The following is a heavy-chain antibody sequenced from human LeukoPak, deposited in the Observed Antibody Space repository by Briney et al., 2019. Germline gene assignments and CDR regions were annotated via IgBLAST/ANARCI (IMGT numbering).Heavy chain of an antibody. CDR3: AKGVDTATLHGAFDI. V-gene: IGHV3-30*18. J-gene: IGHJ3*02. D-gene: IGHD5-18*01. CDR1: GLTFSSYG. Sequence: PGGSLRLSCAASGLTFSSYGMHWVRQAPGKGLEWVGVISFDGSYKYYADSVKGRFTISRDNSKNTLYLQMNSPRVEDTAVYYCAKGVDTATLHGAFDIWGQGTMVTVSS. CDR2: ISFDGSYK.